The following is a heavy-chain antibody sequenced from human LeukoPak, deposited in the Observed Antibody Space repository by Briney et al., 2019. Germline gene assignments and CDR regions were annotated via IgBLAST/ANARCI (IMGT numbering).Heavy chain of an antibody. J-gene: IGHJ6*02. D-gene: IGHD3-16*02. CDR1: GYTFTTYG. CDR3: ARDWGRVSGSYHHYGMDV. V-gene: IGHV1-18*01. CDR2: ISTYNGNT. Sequence: ASVKVSCKASGYTFTTYGISWVRQAPGQGLEWMGWISTYNGNTNYAQKLQGRVTMTTDTSTSTAYMELRSLRSDDTAVYYCARDWGRVSGSYHHYGMDVWGQGTTVTVSS.